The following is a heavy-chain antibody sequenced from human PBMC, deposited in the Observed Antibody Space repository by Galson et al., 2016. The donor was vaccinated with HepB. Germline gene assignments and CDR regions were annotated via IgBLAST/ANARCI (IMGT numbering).Heavy chain of an antibody. CDR2: ISGNGGET. CDR3: ASGTTVTTSNSFWYFDL. V-gene: IGHV3-23*01. CDR1: GFTFSSYA. Sequence: SLRLSCAASGFTFSSYAMTWVRQAPGKGLDWVSTISGNGGETHYADSVKGRFTFSRDNSKNTMYVQMTSLRAEDTAVYYCASGTTVTTSNSFWYFDLWGRGTLVTVSS. J-gene: IGHJ2*01. D-gene: IGHD4-17*01.